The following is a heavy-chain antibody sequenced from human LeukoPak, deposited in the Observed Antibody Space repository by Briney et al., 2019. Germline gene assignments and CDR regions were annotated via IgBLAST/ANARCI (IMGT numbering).Heavy chain of an antibody. CDR1: GFTFSSYG. CDR3: AKVKLRSSGLGSGNDY. Sequence: SGGSLRLSCAASGFTFSSYGMSWVRQAPGKGLEWVSAISGSGGSTYYADSVKGRFTISRDNSKNTLYLQMNSLRAEDTAVYYCAKVKLRSSGLGSGNDYWGQGTLVTVSS. CDR2: ISGSGGST. V-gene: IGHV3-23*01. D-gene: IGHD3-16*01. J-gene: IGHJ4*02.